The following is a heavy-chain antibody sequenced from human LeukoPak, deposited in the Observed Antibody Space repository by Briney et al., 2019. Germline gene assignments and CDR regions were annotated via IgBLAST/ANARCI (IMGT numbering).Heavy chain of an antibody. J-gene: IGHJ4*02. CDR1: GFTFNSNY. CDR3: ARRGPNDLDY. D-gene: IGHD1-1*01. CDR2: ISPSGDST. V-gene: IGHV1-46*02. Sequence: ASVKVSCKASGFTFNSNYMHWVRQAPGQGLEWMGFISPSGDSTNYAQKFRGRVTTTRDTSTSTLYMELGSLRSEDTAVYYCARRGPNDLDYWGQGTLVTVSS.